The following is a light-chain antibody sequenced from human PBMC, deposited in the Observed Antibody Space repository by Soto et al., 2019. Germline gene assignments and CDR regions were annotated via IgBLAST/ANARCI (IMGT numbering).Light chain of an antibody. J-gene: IGLJ1*01. V-gene: IGLV1-40*01. CDR2: GNT. CDR3: QSYGDSLSVHYV. CDR1: SSNIGSTYD. Sequence: QSVLTQPPSVSGAPGQRVTISCTGSSSNIGSTYDVQWYQQLPGTAPKLLIHGNTDRPSGVPDRSSGSKSGTSASLAITGLQADDEADYYCQSYGDSLSVHYVFGTGTKVTVL.